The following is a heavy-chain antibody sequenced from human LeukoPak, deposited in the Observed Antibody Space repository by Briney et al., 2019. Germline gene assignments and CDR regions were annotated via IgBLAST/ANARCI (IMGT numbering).Heavy chain of an antibody. J-gene: IGHJ6*03. CDR1: GFTFSSYA. Sequence: GGSLRLSCAASGFTFSSYARSWVRQAPGKGLEWVSAISAGGSSTYYADSVKGGFTPSRDNSKNTLYLQMHSLTAEDTAVYYCAKGSGWCYFYYMDVCGKGTTVTVSS. V-gene: IGHV3-23*01. CDR3: AKGSGWCYFYYMDV. CDR2: ISAGGSST. D-gene: IGHD6-19*01.